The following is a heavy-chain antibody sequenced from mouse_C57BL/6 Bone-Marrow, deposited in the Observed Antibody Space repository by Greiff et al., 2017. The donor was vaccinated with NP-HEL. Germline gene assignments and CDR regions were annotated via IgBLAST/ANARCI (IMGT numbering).Heavy chain of an antibody. Sequence: VQLKQSGPGLAKPSQTLSLTCSVTGYSITSDYWNWIRKFPGNNLEYIGYISSSGSTNYNPSLNNRISITRDTSKNQMYLQLNSVATEDTATYYCSIWRLRRVFDYWGQGTTLTVSS. J-gene: IGHJ2*01. CDR1: GYSITSDY. CDR2: ISSSGST. D-gene: IGHD2-4*01. V-gene: IGHV3-8*01. CDR3: SIWRLRRVFDY.